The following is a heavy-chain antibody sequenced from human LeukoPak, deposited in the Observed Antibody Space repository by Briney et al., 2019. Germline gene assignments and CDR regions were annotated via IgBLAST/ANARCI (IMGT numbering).Heavy chain of an antibody. D-gene: IGHD1-26*01. CDR3: AREVGAQRYFDY. CDR2: ISSNGGST. CDR1: GFTFSSYA. Sequence: PGGSLRLSCAASGFTFSSYAMHWVRQAPGKGLEYVSAISSNGGSTYYANSVKGRFAISRDNSKNTLHLQMGSLRAEDMAVYYCAREVGAQRYFDYRGQGTLVTVSS. V-gene: IGHV3-64*01. J-gene: IGHJ4*02.